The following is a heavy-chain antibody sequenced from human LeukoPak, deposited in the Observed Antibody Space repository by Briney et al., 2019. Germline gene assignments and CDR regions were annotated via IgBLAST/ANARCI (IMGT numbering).Heavy chain of an antibody. Sequence: GGSLRLSCAASGFTFSSYAMSWVRQAPGKGLEWVSAISGSGGSTYYADSVKGRFTISRDNSKNTLYLTMNSLRAEDTAVYYCAKVTDEIMITFGGVIVWGQGTLVTVSS. CDR2: ISGSGGST. V-gene: IGHV3-23*01. D-gene: IGHD3-16*02. CDR3: AKVTDEIMITFGGVIV. CDR1: GFTFSSYA. J-gene: IGHJ4*02.